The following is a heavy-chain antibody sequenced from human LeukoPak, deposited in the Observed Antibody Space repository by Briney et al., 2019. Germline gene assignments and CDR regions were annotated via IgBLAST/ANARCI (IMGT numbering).Heavy chain of an antibody. Sequence: GGSLRLSCAASGFSFSGDWMHCVRQTPRERLVWVSRIKYDGTSTTYADSVKGRFTISRDNAKNTLYLQMNSPRAEDTAVYYCAREYHKGIGAQGTRVIVSS. CDR2: IKYDGTST. V-gene: IGHV3-74*01. CDR3: AREYHKGI. D-gene: IGHD2-2*01. J-gene: IGHJ4*02. CDR1: GFSFSGDW.